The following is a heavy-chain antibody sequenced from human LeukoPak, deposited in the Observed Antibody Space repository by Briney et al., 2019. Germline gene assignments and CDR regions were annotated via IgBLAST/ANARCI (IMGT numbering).Heavy chain of an antibody. D-gene: IGHD4-11*01. CDR2: IWSDGTNQ. CDR3: AKDAQRGFDYSNSLEY. J-gene: IGHJ4*02. V-gene: IGHV3-33*06. Sequence: PGGSLRHSCAASGLTFSHYGFHWVRQAPGKGLEWGAVIWSDGTNQFYADSVKGRFTISRDYSQKTVYLEMHSLRTEDTAMYYCAKDAQRGFDYSNSLEYWGPGTLVTVSS. CDR1: GLTFSHYG.